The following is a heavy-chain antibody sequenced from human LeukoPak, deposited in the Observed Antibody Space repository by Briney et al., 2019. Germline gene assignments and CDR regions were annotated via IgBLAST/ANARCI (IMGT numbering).Heavy chain of an antibody. D-gene: IGHD3-9*01. V-gene: IGHV4-38-2*02. Sequence: SETLSLTCTVSGYSISSGYYWGWIRQPPGKGLEWIGSIYYSGSTYYNPSLKSRVTISVDTSKNQFSLKLSSVTAADTAVYYCAREATADILTGYYTSPHFDYWGQGTLVTVSS. J-gene: IGHJ4*02. CDR3: AREATADILTGYYTSPHFDY. CDR1: GYSISSGYY. CDR2: IYYSGST.